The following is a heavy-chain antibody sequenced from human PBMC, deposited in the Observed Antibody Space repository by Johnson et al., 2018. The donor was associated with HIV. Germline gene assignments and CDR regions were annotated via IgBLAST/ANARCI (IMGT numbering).Heavy chain of an antibody. V-gene: IGHV3-20*04. D-gene: IGHD3-10*01. CDR2: INWNGGST. Sequence: VQLVESGGGVVQPGRSLRLSCAASRFTFDDYVMSWVRQAPGKGLEWVSGINWNGGSTGYADSVKGRFTISRDNAKNSLYLQMNSLRAEDTALYYCARDFVAFGECTAFDIWGQGTMVAVSS. CDR1: RFTFDDYV. CDR3: ARDFVAFGECTAFDI. J-gene: IGHJ3*02.